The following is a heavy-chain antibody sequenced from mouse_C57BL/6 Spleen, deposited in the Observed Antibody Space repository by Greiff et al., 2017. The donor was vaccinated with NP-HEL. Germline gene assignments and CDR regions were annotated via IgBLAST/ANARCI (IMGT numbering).Heavy chain of an antibody. CDR1: GFTFSDYG. V-gene: IGHV5-17*01. J-gene: IGHJ2*01. Sequence: EVKLMESGGGLVKPGGSLKLSCAASGFTFSDYGMHWVRQAPEKGLEWVAYISSGSSTIYYADTVKGRFPISRDNAKNTLFLQMTSLRSEDTAMYYCARRAYYSNFYFDYWGQGTTLTVSS. CDR3: ARRAYYSNFYFDY. CDR2: ISSGSSTI. D-gene: IGHD2-5*01.